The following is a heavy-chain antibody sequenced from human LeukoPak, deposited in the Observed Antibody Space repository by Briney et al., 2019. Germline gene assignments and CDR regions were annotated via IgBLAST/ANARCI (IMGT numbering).Heavy chain of an antibody. CDR2: IKSKTDGGTT. J-gene: IGHJ4*02. V-gene: IGHV3-15*01. Sequence: PGWALTLSCAASGFSFSNAWMRWVRQAPGKGREWVGRIKSKTDGGTTDYAAPVNGRFTISRDDSKNTLYLQMSSLKTEDTAVYYCTTDDGIAVAGTEAFDYWGQGTLVTVSS. D-gene: IGHD6-19*01. CDR3: TTDDGIAVAGTEAFDY. CDR1: GFSFSNAW.